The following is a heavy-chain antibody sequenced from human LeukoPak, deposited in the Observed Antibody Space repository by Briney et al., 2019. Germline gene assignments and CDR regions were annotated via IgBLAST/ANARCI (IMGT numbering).Heavy chain of an antibody. V-gene: IGHV1-2*06. CDR3: ARDTYGSGSYSSDY. CDR1: GYTFTGYY. CDR2: INPNSGGT. Sequence: ASVKVSCKASGYTFTGYYMHWVRQAPGQGLEWMGRINPNSGGTNYAQKFQGRVTMTRDTSISTAYMELSRLRSDDTAVYYSARDTYGSGSYSSDYWGQGTLVTVSS. D-gene: IGHD3-10*01. J-gene: IGHJ4*02.